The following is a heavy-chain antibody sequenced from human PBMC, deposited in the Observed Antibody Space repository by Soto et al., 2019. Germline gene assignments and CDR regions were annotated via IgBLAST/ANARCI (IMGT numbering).Heavy chain of an antibody. J-gene: IGHJ5*02. CDR3: ARGYGGKETES. CDR1: GGSINSGGYY. Sequence: PSETLSLTCTVSGGSINSGGYYWSWIRQRPGKGLEWIGYIYNTGSSYYNPSLKTRVSLSRDISKNQFSLRLTSVTAADTAVFYCARGYGGKETESWGQGTLVTVSS. CDR2: IYNTGSS. V-gene: IGHV4-31*03. D-gene: IGHD4-17*01.